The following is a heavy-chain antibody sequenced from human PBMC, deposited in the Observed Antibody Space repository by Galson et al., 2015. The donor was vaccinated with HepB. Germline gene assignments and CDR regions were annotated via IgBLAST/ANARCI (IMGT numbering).Heavy chain of an antibody. D-gene: IGHD5-12*01. CDR2: ISSSSSTI. CDR3: ARDPSYSGYDTSGDY. J-gene: IGHJ4*02. CDR1: GFTFSSYS. Sequence: SLRLSCAASGFTFSSYSMNWVRQAPGKGLEWVSYISSSSSTIYYADSVKGRFTISRDNAKNSLYLQMNSLRAEDTAVYYCARDPSYSGYDTSGDYWGQGTLVTVSS. V-gene: IGHV3-48*01.